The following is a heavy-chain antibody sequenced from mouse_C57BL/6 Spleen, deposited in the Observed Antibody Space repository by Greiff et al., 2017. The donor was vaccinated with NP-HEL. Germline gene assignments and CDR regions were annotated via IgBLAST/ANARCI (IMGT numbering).Heavy chain of an antibody. CDR2: IWRGGIT. V-gene: IGHV2-2*01. J-gene: IGHJ2*01. CDR1: GFSLTSYG. Sequence: VQLVESGPGLVQPSQSLSITCTVSGFSLTSYGVPWVRQSPGKGLEWLGVIWRGGITDYNAAFISRLSISKDNSKSQVFFKMNSLQTDDTAIYYFATHSNYFYFDYWGQGTTLTVSS. D-gene: IGHD2-5*01. CDR3: ATHSNYFYFDY.